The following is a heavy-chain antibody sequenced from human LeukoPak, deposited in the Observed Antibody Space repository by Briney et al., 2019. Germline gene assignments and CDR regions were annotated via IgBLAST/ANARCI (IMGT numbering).Heavy chain of an antibody. CDR2: MYLSGTT. CDR1: GGSFSGYY. V-gene: IGHV4-34*01. J-gene: IGHJ4*02. D-gene: IGHD3-22*01. Sequence: TSETLSLTCAVYGGSFSGYYWSWIRQPPGKGLEWIGEMYLSGTTHSNPSVKSRVTISIDKSKNQFFLNLSSVTAADTAVYYCAGLVGRYSSGLYYYYFDYWGQGTLVTVSS. CDR3: AGLVGRYSSGLYYYYFDY.